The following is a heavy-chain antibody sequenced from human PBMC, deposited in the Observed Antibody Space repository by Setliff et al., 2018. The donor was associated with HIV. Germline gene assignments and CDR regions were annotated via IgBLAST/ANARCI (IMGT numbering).Heavy chain of an antibody. CDR3: ARAPFTSGHYGADY. D-gene: IGHD3-10*01. CDR1: GFIFSDYH. J-gene: IGHJ4*02. CDR2: GRHKRNSYTT. V-gene: IGHV3-72*01. Sequence: GGSLRLSCAASGFIFSDYHMDWVRQVPGKGLEWVGRGRHKRNSYTTEYAASVKGRFTISRDDSTNSVHLQMNSLRTEDTAVYCCARAPFTSGHYGADYWGQGTLVTVSS.